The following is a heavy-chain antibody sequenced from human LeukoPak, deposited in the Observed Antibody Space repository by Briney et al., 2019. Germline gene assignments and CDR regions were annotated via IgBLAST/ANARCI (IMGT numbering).Heavy chain of an antibody. CDR3: AKDITIFGVVPCFDY. V-gene: IGHV3-43D*04. J-gene: IGHJ4*02. CDR1: GFTFDDYA. D-gene: IGHD3-3*01. CDR2: ISWDGGST. Sequence: AGGSLRLSCAASGFTFDDYAMHWVRQAPGKGLEWVSLISWDGGSTYYADSVKGRFTISRDNSKNSLYLQMNSLRAEDTALYYCAKDITIFGVVPCFDYWGQGTLVIVSS.